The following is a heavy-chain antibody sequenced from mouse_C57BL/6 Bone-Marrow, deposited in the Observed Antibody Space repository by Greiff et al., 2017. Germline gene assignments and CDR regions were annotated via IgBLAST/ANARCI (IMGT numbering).Heavy chain of an antibody. CDR1: GYTFTSYG. CDR2: IYPRSGNT. J-gene: IGHJ4*01. Sequence: VQLVESGAELARPGASVKLSCKASGYTFTSYGISWVKQRTGQGLEWIGEIYPRSGNTHYNEKFKDKDTLTADKSSSAACMELRSLTSEDSAVYFCARPSYAMDYWGQGTSVTVSS. CDR3: ARPSYAMDY. V-gene: IGHV1-81*01.